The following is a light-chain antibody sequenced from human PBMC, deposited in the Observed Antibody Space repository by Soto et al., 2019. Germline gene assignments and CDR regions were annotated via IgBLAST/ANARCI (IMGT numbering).Light chain of an antibody. CDR3: QQYNTYPYT. J-gene: IGKJ2*01. Sequence: DTQMTQSPSTLSVSVGDRVTITCRASPTISTWLAWYQQKPGKAPKILIYKASSLESGVPSWFSGSGSDTEFTLTISSLQPDDFATYYCQQYNTYPYTFGQGTKLEIK. V-gene: IGKV1-5*03. CDR2: KAS. CDR1: PTISTW.